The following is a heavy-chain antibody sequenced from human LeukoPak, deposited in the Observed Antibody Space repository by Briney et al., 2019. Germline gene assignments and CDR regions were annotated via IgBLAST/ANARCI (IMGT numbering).Heavy chain of an antibody. CDR2: ISSGGSTI. V-gene: IGHV3-11*01. CDR3: ARHLVVATYDY. D-gene: IGHD2-21*01. Sequence: PGGSLRLSCAASGFTFSDCYMSWIRQAPGKGLEWVSYISSGGSTIYYADSVKGRFTISRDNAKNSLYLQMNGLRAEDTAAYYCARHLVVATYDYWGQGTLVTVSS. J-gene: IGHJ4*02. CDR1: GFTFSDCY.